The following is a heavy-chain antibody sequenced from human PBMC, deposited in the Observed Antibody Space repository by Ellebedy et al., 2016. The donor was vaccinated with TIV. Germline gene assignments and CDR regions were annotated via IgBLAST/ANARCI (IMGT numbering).Heavy chain of an antibody. J-gene: IGHJ4*02. V-gene: IGHV1-2*02. D-gene: IGHD1-26*01. CDR2: VNPNSGGT. CDR3: ARERTGSGGIDN. CDR1: GYTFTDYH. Sequence: ASVKVSXXASGYTFTDYHMHWVRQAPGQGLEWMGWVNPNSGGTAYAPRFQGRVTVTWDTSITTTYMDLSSLGSDDTAVYFCARERTGSGGIDNWGQGTQVTVSS.